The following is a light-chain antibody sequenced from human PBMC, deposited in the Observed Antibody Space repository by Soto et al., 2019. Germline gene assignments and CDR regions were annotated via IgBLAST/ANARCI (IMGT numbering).Light chain of an antibody. Sequence: QSALTQPASVSGSPGQSITLSCTGTSSDVGSYNLVSWYQQHPGKAPKLMIYEGNKRPSGVSNRFSGSKSGNTPSLTISGLQAEDEADYYCCSFAGSNTFVFGTGTKVTVL. CDR3: CSFAGSNTFV. J-gene: IGLJ1*01. CDR2: EGN. CDR1: SSDVGSYNL. V-gene: IGLV2-23*03.